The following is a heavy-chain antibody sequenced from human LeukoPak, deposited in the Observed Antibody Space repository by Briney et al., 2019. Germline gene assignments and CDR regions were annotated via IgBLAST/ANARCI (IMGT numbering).Heavy chain of an antibody. Sequence: GGSLRLSCAASGFTFSSYSMNWVRQAPGKGLEWVSSISSSSSYIYYADSVKGRFTISRDNAKNSLYLQMNSLRAEDTAVYYCARESLTGYSSSWPDYWGQGTLVTVSS. J-gene: IGHJ4*02. CDR3: ARESLTGYSSSWPDY. CDR1: GFTFSSYS. V-gene: IGHV3-21*01. D-gene: IGHD6-13*01. CDR2: ISSSSSYI.